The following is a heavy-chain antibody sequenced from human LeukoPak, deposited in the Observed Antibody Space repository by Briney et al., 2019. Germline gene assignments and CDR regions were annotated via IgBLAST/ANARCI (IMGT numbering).Heavy chain of an antibody. D-gene: IGHD2-21*02. V-gene: IGHV1-2*02. CDR2: INPNSGDT. CDR1: GYTFTDYY. Sequence: ASVKVFCKASGYTFTDYYMHWVRQAPGQGLEWMGWINPNSGDTNYAQKFQGRVTMTRDTSITTAYMELSRLRSDDTAVYYCARVVVVPAIIFDYWGQGTLVTVSS. CDR3: ARVVVVPAIIFDY. J-gene: IGHJ4*02.